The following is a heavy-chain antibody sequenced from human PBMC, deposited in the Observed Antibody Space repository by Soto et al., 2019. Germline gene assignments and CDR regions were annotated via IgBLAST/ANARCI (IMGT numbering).Heavy chain of an antibody. CDR2: IYWDDDK. J-gene: IGHJ1*01. Sequence: SGPTLVNPTQTLTLTCTFSGFSLSTSGVGVGRIRQPPGKALEWLALIYWDDDKRYSPSLKSRLTITKDTSKNQVVLTMTNMDPVDTATYYCAHGYSSSWYQAEYFQHWGQGTLVTVSS. CDR3: AHGYSSSWYQAEYFQH. V-gene: IGHV2-5*02. D-gene: IGHD6-13*01. CDR1: GFSLSTSGVG.